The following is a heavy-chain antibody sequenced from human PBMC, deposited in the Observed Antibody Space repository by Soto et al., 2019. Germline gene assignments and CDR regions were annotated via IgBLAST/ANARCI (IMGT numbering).Heavy chain of an antibody. V-gene: IGHV1-46*01. Sequence: AASVKVSCKASGYTFTSYYMHWVRQAPGQGLEWMGMINPSGGSTSSAQKFQGRVTMTRDTSTSTVYMELSSLRSEDTAVYYCARDVSMIVVVPTRTFDYWGQGTLVTVSS. CDR2: INPSGGST. J-gene: IGHJ4*02. CDR3: ARDVSMIVVVPTRTFDY. CDR1: GYTFTSYY. D-gene: IGHD3-22*01.